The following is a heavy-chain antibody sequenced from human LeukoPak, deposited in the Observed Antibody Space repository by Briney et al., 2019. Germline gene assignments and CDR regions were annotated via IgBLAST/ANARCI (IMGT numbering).Heavy chain of an antibody. Sequence: PGGSLRLSCAASGFTFDDYAMHWVRQAPGKGLEWVPLISWDGGSTYYADSVKGRFTISRDNSKNSLYLQMNGLRAEDTALYYCAKGYYDSGGYYPFDYWGQGTLVTVSS. J-gene: IGHJ4*02. CDR3: AKGYYDSGGYYPFDY. CDR2: ISWDGGST. V-gene: IGHV3-43D*04. D-gene: IGHD3-22*01. CDR1: GFTFDDYA.